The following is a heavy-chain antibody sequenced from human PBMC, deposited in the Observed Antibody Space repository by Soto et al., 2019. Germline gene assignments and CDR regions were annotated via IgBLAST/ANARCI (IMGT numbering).Heavy chain of an antibody. V-gene: IGHV3-33*01. CDR2: IWYDGSNK. Sequence: PGGSLRLSCAASGFTFSSYGMHWVRQAPGKGLEWVAVIWYDGSNKYYADSVKGRFTISRDNSKNTLYLQMNSLRAEDTAVYYCARGYDSSGYYDYWGQGTLVTVSS. CDR1: GFTFSSYG. CDR3: ARGYDSSGYYDY. J-gene: IGHJ4*02. D-gene: IGHD3-22*01.